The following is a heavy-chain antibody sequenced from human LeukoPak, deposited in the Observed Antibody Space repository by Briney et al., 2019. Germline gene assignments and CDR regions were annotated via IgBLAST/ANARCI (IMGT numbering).Heavy chain of an antibody. CDR1: GCTFSSYA. J-gene: IGHJ4*02. Sequence: GGSLRLTCAASGCTFSSYAMSWIRQAPGKGLEWVSPICGSGGSTYYADSVKGRFTISRYNSKNTLYLQMNSLRADDTAVYYCAKDLRYSSGWYFDYWGQGTLVTVSS. V-gene: IGHV3-23*01. CDR2: ICGSGGST. D-gene: IGHD6-19*01. CDR3: AKDLRYSSGWYFDY.